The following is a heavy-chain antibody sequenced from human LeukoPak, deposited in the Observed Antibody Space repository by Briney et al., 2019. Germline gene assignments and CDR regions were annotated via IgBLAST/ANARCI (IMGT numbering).Heavy chain of an antibody. V-gene: IGHV1-46*01. D-gene: IGHD1-14*01. J-gene: IGHJ4*02. CDR1: GYTFTNYY. Sequence: ASVKVSCKACGYTFTNYYIHWVRQAPGQGLEWMGNINPSGGSTTYAQRFQDRVFMTGDTSTSTVYMELSSVRSEDTAIYYCAREMPRTYYFDYWGQGALVTAPS. CDR2: INPSGGST. CDR3: AREMPRTYYFDY.